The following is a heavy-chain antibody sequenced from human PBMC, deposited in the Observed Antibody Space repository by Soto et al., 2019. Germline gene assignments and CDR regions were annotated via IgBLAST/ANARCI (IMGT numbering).Heavy chain of an antibody. CDR2: IRSKTNSDAT. D-gene: IGHD3-22*01. J-gene: IGHJ3*02. CDR1: GFTFSGSA. CDR3: TRRGNYYDSSGYSSSAFDI. Sequence: GGSLRLSCAASGFTFSGSAMHWVRQASGKGLEWVGRIRSKTNSDATAYAASVKGRFTISRDDSKNTAYLQMNSLKTEDTAVYYCTRRGNYYDSSGYSSSAFDIWGQGTMVTVSS. V-gene: IGHV3-73*01.